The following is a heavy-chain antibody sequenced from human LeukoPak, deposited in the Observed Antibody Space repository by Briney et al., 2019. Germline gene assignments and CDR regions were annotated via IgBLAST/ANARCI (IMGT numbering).Heavy chain of an antibody. CDR3: TRGQSYCGADCYSD. D-gene: IGHD2-21*02. Sequence: GGSLRLSCAASGFSFSNYYMSWVRQPPGKGLEWVSVMYTGGGRYYGDSVKGRFTISRDNSKNTVFLQMNSLRVEDTALYYCTRGQSYCGADCYSDWGQGTLVTVSS. CDR2: MYTGGGR. J-gene: IGHJ4*02. V-gene: IGHV3-66*01. CDR1: GFSFSNYY.